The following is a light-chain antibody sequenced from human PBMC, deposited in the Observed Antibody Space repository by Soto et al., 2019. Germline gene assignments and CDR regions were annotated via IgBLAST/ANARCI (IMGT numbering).Light chain of an antibody. V-gene: IGKV4-1*01. Sequence: IVMTQSPDSLAVSLGERATINCKSSQSVLYSSNNKNYLAWYQQKPGQPPKLLIYWASTRESGVPDRFSGRGSGTDFTLSISSLQAEDVAVYYCQQYDSTPPTFGQGTKVDIK. J-gene: IGKJ1*01. CDR3: QQYDSTPPT. CDR1: QSVLYSSNNKNY. CDR2: WAS.